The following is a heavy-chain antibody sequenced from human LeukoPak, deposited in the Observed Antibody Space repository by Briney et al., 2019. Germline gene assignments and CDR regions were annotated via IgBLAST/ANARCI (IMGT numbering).Heavy chain of an antibody. D-gene: IGHD7-27*01. J-gene: IGHJ4*02. CDR2: ISYDGSNK. CDR1: GFTFSSYS. V-gene: IGHV3-30*18. Sequence: GGSLRLSCAASGFTFSSYSMNWVRQAPGKGLEWAAVISYDGSNKYYADSVKGRFTISRDNSKNTLYLQMNSLRAEDTAVYYCAKDLDDWGSPPGYWGQGTLVTVSS. CDR3: AKDLDDWGSPPGY.